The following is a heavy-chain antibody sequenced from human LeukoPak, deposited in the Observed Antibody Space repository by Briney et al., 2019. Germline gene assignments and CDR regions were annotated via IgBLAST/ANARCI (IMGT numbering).Heavy chain of an antibody. V-gene: IGHV4-39*07. D-gene: IGHD6-19*01. CDR1: GGSISSSSYY. CDR3: ARSYGYSSGWQLSSRWFDP. CDR2: IYYSGST. J-gene: IGHJ5*02. Sequence: SETLSLTCTVSGGSISSSSYYWGWIRQPPGKGLEWIGSIYYSGSTNYNPSLKSRVTISVDTSKNQFSLKLSSVTAADTAVYYCARSYGYSSGWQLSSRWFDPWGQGTLVTVSS.